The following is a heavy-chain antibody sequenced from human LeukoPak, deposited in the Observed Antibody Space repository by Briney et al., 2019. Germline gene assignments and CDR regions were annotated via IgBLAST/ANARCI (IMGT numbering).Heavy chain of an antibody. V-gene: IGHV3-48*03. CDR2: ISSSGSTI. CDR1: GFTFSSYE. D-gene: IGHD3-10*01. CDR3: ARYYYGTGSYSRARFDP. Sequence: GGSLRLSCAASGFTFSSYEMNWVRQAPGKGLEWVSYISSSGSTIYYADSVKGRFTISRDNAKNSLYLQMNSLRVEDTAVYYCARYYYGTGSYSRARFDPWGQGTQVTVSS. J-gene: IGHJ5*02.